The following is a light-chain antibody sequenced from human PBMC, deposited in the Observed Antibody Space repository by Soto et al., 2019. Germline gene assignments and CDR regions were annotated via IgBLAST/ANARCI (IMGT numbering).Light chain of an antibody. J-gene: IGKJ5*01. CDR3: QQYGTSPIS. CDR1: QSVSSY. V-gene: IGKV3-20*01. Sequence: EIVMTQYPATLSVSPGERATLSCRASQSVSSYLAWYQQKPGQAPRLLIYDASNRATGIPARFSGSGSGTDFTLTISRLEPEDFAVYYCQQYGTSPISFGQGTRPEI. CDR2: DAS.